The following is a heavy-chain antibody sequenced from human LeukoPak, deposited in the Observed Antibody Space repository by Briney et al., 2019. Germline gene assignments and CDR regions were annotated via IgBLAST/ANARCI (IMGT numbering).Heavy chain of an antibody. V-gene: IGHV4-59*01. J-gene: IGHJ4*02. CDR1: GGSISSYY. Sequence: SETLSLTCTVSGGSISSYYWSWIRQPPGKGLEWIGYIYYSGSTNYNPSLKSQVTISVDTSKNQFSLKLSSVTAADTAVYYCARSYSSSLDYWGQGTLVTVSS. D-gene: IGHD6-6*01. CDR3: ARSYSSSLDY. CDR2: IYYSGST.